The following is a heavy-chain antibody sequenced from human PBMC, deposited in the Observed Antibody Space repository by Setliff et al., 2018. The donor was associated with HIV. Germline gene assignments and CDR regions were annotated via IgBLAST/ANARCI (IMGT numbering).Heavy chain of an antibody. J-gene: IGHJ6*02. CDR1: GASISSYY. D-gene: IGHD3-9*01. Sequence: SETLSLTCNVSGASISSYYWTWIRQSPGNRLEWLGYITDSGNTNYNTSLRRRVTISADTSKNQVSMRLRSVTAADTAVYYCARETQQSYNIVTGYNYYYGIDVWGQGTTVTVSS. CDR3: ARETQQSYNIVTGYNYYYGIDV. V-gene: IGHV4-59*01. CDR2: ITDSGNT.